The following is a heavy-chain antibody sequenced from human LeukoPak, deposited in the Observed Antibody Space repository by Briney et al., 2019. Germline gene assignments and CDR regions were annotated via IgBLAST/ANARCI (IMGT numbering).Heavy chain of an antibody. V-gene: IGHV4-39*07. CDR3: ARNYDSSGTFDY. D-gene: IGHD3-22*01. J-gene: IGHJ4*02. CDR1: GGSISSSSYY. Sequence: SETLSLTCTVSGGSISSSSYYWGWIRQPPGKGLEWIGSIYYSGSTYYNPSLKSRVTISVDTSKNQFSLKLSSVTAADTAMYYCARNYDSSGTFDYWGQGTLVTVSS. CDR2: IYYSGST.